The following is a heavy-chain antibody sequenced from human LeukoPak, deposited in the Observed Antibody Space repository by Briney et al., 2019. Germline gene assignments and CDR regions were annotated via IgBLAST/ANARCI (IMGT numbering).Heavy chain of an antibody. V-gene: IGHV4-38-2*01. J-gene: IGHJ5*02. D-gene: IGHD3-22*01. CDR2: IYHSGST. Sequence: SETLSLTCAVSGYSISSGYYWGWIRQPPGKGPEWIGSIYHSGSTYYNPSLKSRVTISVDTSKNQFSLKLSSVTAADTAVYYCARQYDYYDSSGYYYGGAPGRPRKGRWFDPWGQGTLVTVSS. CDR1: GYSISSGYY. CDR3: ARQYDYYDSSGYYYGGAPGRPRKGRWFDP.